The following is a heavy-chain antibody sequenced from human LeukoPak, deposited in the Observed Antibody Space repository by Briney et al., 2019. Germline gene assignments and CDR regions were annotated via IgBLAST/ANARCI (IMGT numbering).Heavy chain of an antibody. D-gene: IGHD6-13*01. CDR1: GYSFTTYW. CDR2: IYPGDSDT. Sequence: GESLKISCQGSGYSFTTYWIAWVRPMPGKGLEWMGIIYPGDSDTRYSPSIQGQVTISADKSISTAYLQWSSLKASDTAMYYCARLSMQQLPLDYWGQGTLVTVSS. J-gene: IGHJ4*02. CDR3: ARLSMQQLPLDY. V-gene: IGHV5-51*01.